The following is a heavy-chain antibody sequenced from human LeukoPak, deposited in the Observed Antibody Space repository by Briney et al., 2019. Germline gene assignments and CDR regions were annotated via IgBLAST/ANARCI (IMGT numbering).Heavy chain of an antibody. CDR3: AKGGARLHSYYFDY. V-gene: IGHV3-21*01. D-gene: IGHD1-26*01. CDR2: ISGSSSYI. CDR1: GFTFSSYS. Sequence: GGSLRLSCAASGFTFSSYSMNWVRQAPGKGLEWVSSISGSSSYIYYADSVKGRFTISRDNAKNSLYLQMNSLRAEDTAVFYCAKGGARLHSYYFDYWGQGTLVTVSS. J-gene: IGHJ4*02.